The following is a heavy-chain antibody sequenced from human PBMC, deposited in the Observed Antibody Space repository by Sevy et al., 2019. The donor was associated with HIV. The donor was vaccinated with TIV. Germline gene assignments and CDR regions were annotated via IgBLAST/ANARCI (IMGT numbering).Heavy chain of an antibody. CDR2: ITSSGSTM. D-gene: IGHD4-17*01. Sequence: GGSLRLSCAASGFTFSSHEMNWVRQAPGKGLEWVSYITSSGSTMYYADSVKGRFTISRDNAKNSLYLQMNSLRAEDTAIYYCARVFYGRNRDDAFDIWGQGTMVTVSS. CDR1: GFTFSSHE. J-gene: IGHJ3*02. CDR3: ARVFYGRNRDDAFDI. V-gene: IGHV3-48*03.